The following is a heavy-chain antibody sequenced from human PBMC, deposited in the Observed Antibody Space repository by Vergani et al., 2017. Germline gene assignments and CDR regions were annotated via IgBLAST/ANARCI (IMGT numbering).Heavy chain of an antibody. J-gene: IGHJ2*01. CDR2: IDRNYGVK. Sequence: VEAGGGLVQPGGSLRLSCTGPGFTFQVFAFHWVRQVSGRGLEWVSGIDRNYGVKNGNSFEGRFSISRDNAKKAVFLQMNNLRHEDTALYFCVKDNDYDADGPFDLWGRGTLVTVSS. V-gene: IGHV3-9*01. CDR3: VKDNDYDADGPFDL. D-gene: IGHD3-16*01. CDR1: GFTFQVFA.